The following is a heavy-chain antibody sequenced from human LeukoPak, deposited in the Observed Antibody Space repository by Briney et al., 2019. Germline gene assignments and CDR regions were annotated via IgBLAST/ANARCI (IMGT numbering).Heavy chain of an antibody. CDR3: AKVGSSWFPVVYFDY. J-gene: IGHJ4*02. V-gene: IGHV3-23*01. CDR1: GFTFSSNA. CDR2: ISGSGSNT. Sequence: GGSLRLSCAASGFTFSSNAMSWVRQAPGKGLEWVSVISGSGSNTYYADSVKGRFTISRDNSKNTLYLQMNSLRAEDTAVYYCAKVGSSWFPVVYFDYWGQGTLVTVSS. D-gene: IGHD6-13*01.